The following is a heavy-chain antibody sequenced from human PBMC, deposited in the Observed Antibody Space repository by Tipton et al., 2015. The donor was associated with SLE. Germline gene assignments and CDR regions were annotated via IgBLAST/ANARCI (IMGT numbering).Heavy chain of an antibody. CDR1: GGSISGYY. CDR2: IYTSGGT. CDR3: AREDEYSSSPGSFDF. D-gene: IGHD6-6*01. Sequence: TLSLTCTVSGGSISGYYWSWIRQPAGRGLEWIGHIYTSGGTSYNPSLESRVTMSVDTSKNQFSLTLTSLIAADTAVYYCAREDEYSSSPGSFDFWGRGTMVTVSS. J-gene: IGHJ3*01. V-gene: IGHV4-4*07.